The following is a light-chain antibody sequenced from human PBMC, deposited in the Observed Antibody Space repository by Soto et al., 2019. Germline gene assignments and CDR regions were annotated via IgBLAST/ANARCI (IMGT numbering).Light chain of an antibody. Sequence: DIPMTQSPSSLSASVGDRVTITCRASQCIANYLAWYQQKPGKVPKLLIYAASTLEPGVPSRFSGSGFGAAFTLSISSLQPEYFATYYCQKYNGAPFTFGHVTKVDI. V-gene: IGKV1-27*01. CDR2: AAS. J-gene: IGKJ3*01. CDR1: QCIANY. CDR3: QKYNGAPFT.